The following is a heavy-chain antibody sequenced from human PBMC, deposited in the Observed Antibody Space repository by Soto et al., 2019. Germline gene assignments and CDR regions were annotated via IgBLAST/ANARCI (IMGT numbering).Heavy chain of an antibody. CDR2: INHSGST. J-gene: IGHJ4*02. Sequence: SETLSLTCAVYGGSFSGYYWSWIRQPPGKGLEWIGEINHSGSTNYDPSLKSRVTISVDTSKNQFSLKLSSVTAADTAVYYCARTPRMVYAYSSSWYGGRFDYWGQGTLVTISS. CDR1: GGSFSGYY. V-gene: IGHV4-34*01. CDR3: ARTPRMVYAYSSSWYGGRFDY. D-gene: IGHD6-13*01.